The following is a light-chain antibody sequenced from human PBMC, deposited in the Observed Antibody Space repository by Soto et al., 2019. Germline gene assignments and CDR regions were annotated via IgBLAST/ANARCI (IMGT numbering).Light chain of an antibody. CDR2: SSS. CDR1: QDISND. CDR3: QKYNSFPPT. J-gene: IGKJ4*01. Sequence: DFQMTQSPSSLSASVGDRVTITCRASQDISNDVAWYQQKPGKPPNLLISSSSTLQSGVPSRFSGTGYGTDFTLTIANLQPDDVATYYCQKYNSFPPTFGEGTKVDI. V-gene: IGKV1-27*01.